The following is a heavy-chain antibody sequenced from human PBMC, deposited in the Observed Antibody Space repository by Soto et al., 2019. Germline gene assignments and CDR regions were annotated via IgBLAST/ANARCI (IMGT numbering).Heavy chain of an antibody. D-gene: IGHD5-12*01. CDR1: GYPFSKYG. CDR3: ATSYDAGFDP. Sequence: QLQLVQSGAEVERPGASVRVSCKAYGYPFSKYGISWIRQAPGQGLDWMGWIKPDNGDTNYAQKFQGRVTMTTDTSSNTAYMELRSLRSDDTAVYYCATSYDAGFDPWGQGTLVSVSS. CDR2: IKPDNGDT. V-gene: IGHV1-18*04. J-gene: IGHJ5*02.